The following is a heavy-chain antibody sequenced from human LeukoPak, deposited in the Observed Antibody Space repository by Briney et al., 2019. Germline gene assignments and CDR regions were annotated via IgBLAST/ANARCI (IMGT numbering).Heavy chain of an antibody. J-gene: IGHJ4*02. CDR3: ARGNYGDYFWDY. CDR1: GYTFTSYA. D-gene: IGHD4-17*01. V-gene: IGHV1-3*01. Sequence: ASVKVSCKASGYTFTSYAMHWVRQAPGQRLEWMGWINAGNGNTKYSQKFQGRVTITRDTSASTAYLELSSLRSEDTAVYYCARGNYGDYFWDYWGQGTLVTVSS. CDR2: INAGNGNT.